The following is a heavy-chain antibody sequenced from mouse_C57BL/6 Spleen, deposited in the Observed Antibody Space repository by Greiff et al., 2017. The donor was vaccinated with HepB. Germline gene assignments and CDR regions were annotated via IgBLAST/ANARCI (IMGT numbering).Heavy chain of an antibody. CDR1: GYSFTSYY. V-gene: IGHV1-66*01. CDR2: IYPGSGNT. D-gene: IGHD1-1*01. Sequence: VQLQQSGPELVKPGASVKISCKASGYSFTSYYIHWVKQRPGQGLEWIGWIYPGSGNTKYNEKFKGKATLTADTSSSTAYMQLSSLTSEDSAVYYCARGTRSPYAMDYWGQGTSVTVSS. CDR3: ARGTRSPYAMDY. J-gene: IGHJ4*01.